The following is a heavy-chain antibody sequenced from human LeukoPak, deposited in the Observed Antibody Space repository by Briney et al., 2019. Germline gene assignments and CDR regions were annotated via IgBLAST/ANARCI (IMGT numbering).Heavy chain of an antibody. D-gene: IGHD3-10*01. Sequence: GGSLRLSCAASGFIFSSHAMHWVRQAPGKGLEWVAVVWFDGSKKYYADSVKGRFTISRDNSKNKLYLQMNSLRAEDTAVYYWAKSGVGELPVLYFDYWGQGTLVTVSS. CDR3: AKSGVGELPVLYFDY. CDR1: GFIFSSHA. V-gene: IGHV3-33*06. CDR2: VWFDGSKK. J-gene: IGHJ4*02.